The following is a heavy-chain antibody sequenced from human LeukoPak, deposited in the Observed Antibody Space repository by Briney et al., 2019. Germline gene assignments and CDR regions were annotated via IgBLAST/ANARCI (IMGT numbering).Heavy chain of an antibody. J-gene: IGHJ3*02. CDR1: GGSISSYY. V-gene: IGHV4-4*07. CDR3: ARVDYYDSSGYYYAFDI. CDR2: IYTSGST. Sequence: PSETLSLTCTVSGGSISSYYWSWIRQPAGKGLEWIGRIYTSGSTNYNPSLRSRVTMSVDTSKNQFSLKLSSVTAADTAVYYCARVDYYDSSGYYYAFDIWGQGTMVTVSS. D-gene: IGHD3-22*01.